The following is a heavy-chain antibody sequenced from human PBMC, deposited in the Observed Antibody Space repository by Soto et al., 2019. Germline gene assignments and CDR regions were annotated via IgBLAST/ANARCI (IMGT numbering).Heavy chain of an antibody. D-gene: IGHD2-8*02. CDR3: ARDKITGLFDY. V-gene: IGHV4-34*01. CDR2: INHSGST. Sequence: KPSETLSLTCAVYGGSFSGYYWNWLRQPPGKGLEWIGEINHSGSTNYNPSLKSRVTISVDTSKNQFSLKLTSVTAADTAVYYCARDKITGLFDYWGQGTLVTVSS. CDR1: GGSFSGYY. J-gene: IGHJ4*02.